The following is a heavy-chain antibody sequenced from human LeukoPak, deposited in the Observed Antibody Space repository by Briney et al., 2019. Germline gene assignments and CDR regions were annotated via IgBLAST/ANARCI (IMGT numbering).Heavy chain of an antibody. CDR2: IYYSGST. Sequence: PSETLSLTCAVSGGSISSGGYSWSWIRQPPGKGLEWIGYIYYSGSTYYNPSLKSRVTISVDTSKNQFSLKLSSVTAADTAVYYCARGYCTNAVCSLGPTQAWGQGTLVTVSS. D-gene: IGHD2-8*01. J-gene: IGHJ4*02. CDR3: ARGYCTNAVCSLGPTQA. CDR1: GGSISSGGYS. V-gene: IGHV4-30-4*07.